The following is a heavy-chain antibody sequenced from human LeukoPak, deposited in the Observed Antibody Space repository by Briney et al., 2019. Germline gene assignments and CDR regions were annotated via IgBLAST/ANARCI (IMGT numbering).Heavy chain of an antibody. D-gene: IGHD3-22*01. CDR3: ARISLGDYDSSGYDY. V-gene: IGHV5-51*01. Sequence: GESLKISCKGSGYSFTSYWIGWVRQMPGKGLEWMGIIYPGDSDTRYSPSFQGQVTISADKSISTAYLQWSSLKASDTAMYYCARISLGDYDSSGYDYWGQGTLVTVPS. CDR1: GYSFTSYW. J-gene: IGHJ4*02. CDR2: IYPGDSDT.